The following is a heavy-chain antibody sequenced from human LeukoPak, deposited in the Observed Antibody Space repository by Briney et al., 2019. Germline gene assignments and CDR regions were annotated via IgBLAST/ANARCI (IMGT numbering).Heavy chain of an antibody. D-gene: IGHD1-26*01. Sequence: GGSLRLSCAASGFTFSSYSMNWVRQAPGKGLEWVSSISSSSSYIYYADSVKGRFTISRDNAKNSLYLQMNSLRAEDTAVYYCARGYSSAAVLYYYYGMDVWGQGTTVTVSS. V-gene: IGHV3-21*01. CDR2: ISSSSSYI. J-gene: IGHJ6*02. CDR1: GFTFSSYS. CDR3: ARGYSSAAVLYYYYGMDV.